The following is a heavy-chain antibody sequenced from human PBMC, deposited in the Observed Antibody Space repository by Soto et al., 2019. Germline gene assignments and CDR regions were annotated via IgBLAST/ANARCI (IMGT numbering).Heavy chain of an antibody. CDR2: INPNGGGT. J-gene: IGHJ4*02. Sequence: ASVKVSCNASGYTFTAYYIHWVRQAPGQGLEWMGWINPNGGGTKYAEKFQGRVTMTRDTSINTAYMELTRLTSDDTAVYYCARAVHTMIQGVRFRVDQWGQGTLVTASS. D-gene: IGHD3-10*01. CDR3: ARAVHTMIQGVRFRVDQ. V-gene: IGHV1-2*02. CDR1: GYTFTAYY.